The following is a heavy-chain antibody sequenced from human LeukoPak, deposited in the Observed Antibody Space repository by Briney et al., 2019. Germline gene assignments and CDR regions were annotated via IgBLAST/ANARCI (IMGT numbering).Heavy chain of an antibody. Sequence: SETLSLTCIVSGYSIRIGFRGGGIRLSQGRGRGWIGSIDYSGRPSYNPSLKSRVSISVDTSKNLFSLNLASVTAADTAIYLCARSEINDYMKFWGQGLQVIVSS. CDR1: GYSIRIGFR. D-gene: IGHD4/OR15-4a*01. V-gene: IGHV4-38-2*02. CDR3: ARSEINDYMKF. J-gene: IGHJ4*02. CDR2: IDYSGRP.